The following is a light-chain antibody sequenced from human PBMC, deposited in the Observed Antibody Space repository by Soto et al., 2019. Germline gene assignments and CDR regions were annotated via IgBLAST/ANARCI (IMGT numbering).Light chain of an antibody. J-gene: IGKJ1*01. CDR1: QSVSSNY. CDR2: AAS. V-gene: IGKV3-20*01. Sequence: EIVLTQSPGTLSLSPGERATLSCRASQSVSSNYLGWYRQRPGQAPRLLIYAASSRATGIPDRFSGRGSGTDFTLTITRLEPEDFAVYYCQQYGSTPRTFGQGTKVDIK. CDR3: QQYGSTPRT.